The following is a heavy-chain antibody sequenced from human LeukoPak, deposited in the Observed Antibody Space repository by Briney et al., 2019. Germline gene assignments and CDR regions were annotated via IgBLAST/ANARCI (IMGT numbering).Heavy chain of an antibody. CDR2: IYYSGST. D-gene: IGHD6-13*01. Sequence: PSETLFLTCTVSGASITSYYWSWIRQPPGKGLEWIGYIYYSGSTNYNPSLKSRVTISADTSKNQFSLKLSSVTAADTAVYYCARNIAGIAAAGIDYWGQGTLVTVSS. J-gene: IGHJ4*02. V-gene: IGHV4-59*01. CDR3: ARNIAGIAAAGIDY. CDR1: GASITSYY.